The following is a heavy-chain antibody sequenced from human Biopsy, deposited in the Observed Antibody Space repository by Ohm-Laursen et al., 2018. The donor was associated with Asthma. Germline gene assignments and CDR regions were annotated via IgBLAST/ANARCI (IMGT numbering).Heavy chain of an antibody. CDR1: GGSIGTSTYY. CDR3: ARLWEEVDC. D-gene: IGHD1-26*01. J-gene: IGHJ4*02. Sequence: SDTLSLTCAVSGGSIGTSTYYWGWIRQPPGKGLEWIASIYYSGNTYYNPSLKSRVTISLGPSNNQFSLRLSSVTAADTAVYYCARLWEEVDCWGQGTLVTVSS. V-gene: IGHV4-39*01. CDR2: IYYSGNT.